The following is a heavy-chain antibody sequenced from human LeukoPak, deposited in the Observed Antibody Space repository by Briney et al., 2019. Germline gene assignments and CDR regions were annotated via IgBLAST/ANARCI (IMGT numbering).Heavy chain of an antibody. J-gene: IGHJ4*02. CDR1: GGSFSGYY. CDR2: IYYSGST. Sequence: SETLSLTCAVYGGSFSGYYWSWIRQPPGKGLEWIGYIYYSGSTNYNPSLKSRVTISVDTSKNQFSLKLSSVTAADTAVYYCARGTDYGDLPFDHWGQGTLVTVSS. D-gene: IGHD4-17*01. CDR3: ARGTDYGDLPFDH. V-gene: IGHV4-59*01.